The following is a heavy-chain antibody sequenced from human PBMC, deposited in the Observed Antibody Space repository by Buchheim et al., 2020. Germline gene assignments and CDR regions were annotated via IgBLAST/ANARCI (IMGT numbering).Heavy chain of an antibody. CDR1: GFTFSSYG. V-gene: IGHV3-30*18. Sequence: QVQLVESGGGVVQPGRSLRLSCAASGFTFSSYGMNWVRQAPGKGLEWVAVISYDGSNKYYADSVKGRFTISRDNSKNPLYLQVNSQRAEDSAVYYCAKDENYYDSSGYSFDLWGRGTL. D-gene: IGHD3-22*01. CDR3: AKDENYYDSSGYSFDL. CDR2: ISYDGSNK. J-gene: IGHJ2*01.